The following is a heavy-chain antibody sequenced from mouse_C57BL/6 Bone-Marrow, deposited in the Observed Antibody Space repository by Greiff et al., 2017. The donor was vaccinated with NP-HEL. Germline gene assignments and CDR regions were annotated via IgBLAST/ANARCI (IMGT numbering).Heavy chain of an antibody. J-gene: IGHJ2*01. Sequence: VQLQQPGAELVRPGTSVKLSCKASGYTFTSYWMHWVKQRPGQGLEWIGVIDPSDSYTNYNQKFKGKATLTVDTSSSTAYMQLSSLTSEDSAVYYCARGSSPDYWGKGTTLTVSS. CDR1: GYTFTSYW. CDR3: ARGSSPDY. CDR2: IDPSDSYT. V-gene: IGHV1-59*01. D-gene: IGHD1-1*01.